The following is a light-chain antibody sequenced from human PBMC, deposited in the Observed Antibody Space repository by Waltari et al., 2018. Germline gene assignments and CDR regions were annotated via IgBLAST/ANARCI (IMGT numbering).Light chain of an antibody. J-gene: IGKJ1*01. V-gene: IGKV3-15*01. Sequence: ETVMTQSPATLSVSPGERATLSCRASQSVSSNLAWYQQKPGQAPRLIIYGASTRATGIPARFSGSGSGTEFTLTISSLQSEDFAVYYCQQYNNWPPKTFGQGTKVEIK. CDR1: QSVSSN. CDR3: QQYNNWPPKT. CDR2: GAS.